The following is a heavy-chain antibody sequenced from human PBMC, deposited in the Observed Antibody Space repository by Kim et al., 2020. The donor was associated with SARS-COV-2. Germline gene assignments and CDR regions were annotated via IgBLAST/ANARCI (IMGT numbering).Heavy chain of an antibody. D-gene: IGHD4-4*01. J-gene: IGHJ4*02. V-gene: IGHV1-69*01. Sequence: TANYAQKYQGRVTITADESTSTAYMELSSLRSEDTAVYYCARDGHSNSDYGGQGTLVTVSS. CDR3: ARDGHSNSDY. CDR2: TA.